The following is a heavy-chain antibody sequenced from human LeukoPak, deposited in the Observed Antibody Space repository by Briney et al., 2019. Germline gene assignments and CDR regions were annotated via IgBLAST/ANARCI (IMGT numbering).Heavy chain of an antibody. CDR1: GFTFDDYA. CDR3: ARDYRQPHYFDTSGSYHFDN. V-gene: IGHV3-21*01. J-gene: IGHJ4*02. D-gene: IGHD3-22*01. CDR2: ISSSSTYI. Sequence: KAGGSLRLSCAASGFTFDDYAMHWVRQAPGKGLEWVSSISSSSTYIYYAESVKGRFTISRDNAENSLYLQMSSLRAEDTAVYYCARDYRQPHYFDTSGSYHFDNWGQGTLVTVSS.